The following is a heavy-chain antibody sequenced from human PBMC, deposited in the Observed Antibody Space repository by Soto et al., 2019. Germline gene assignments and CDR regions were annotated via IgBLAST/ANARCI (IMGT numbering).Heavy chain of an antibody. CDR1: GGSIGNYY. CDR3: ARVALSGNRYYLGMDV. CDR2: MYYSGNT. Sequence: PLETLSLPCTVSGGSIGNYYWSWIRQPPGKGLEWIGYMYYSGNTNYNPSLKSRVTISVDMSTSQFYLKLGSVTCADTGVYFCARVALSGNRYYLGMDVWGQGTTVTVSS. J-gene: IGHJ6*02. V-gene: IGHV4-59*01.